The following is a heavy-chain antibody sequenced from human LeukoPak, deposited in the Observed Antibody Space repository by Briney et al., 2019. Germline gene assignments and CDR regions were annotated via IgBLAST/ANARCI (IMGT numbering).Heavy chain of an antibody. D-gene: IGHD6-19*01. V-gene: IGHV4-59*01. Sequence: SETLFLTCTVSGGCITTYYWSWIRQPPGKGLEWIGHIYDSGNTNYNPSVKGRVTISADTSKNEFSLQLTSVTAADTAVYYCARGSGWLPDWWGQGTLVTVSS. J-gene: IGHJ4*02. CDR2: IYDSGNT. CDR1: GGCITTYY. CDR3: ARGSGWLPDW.